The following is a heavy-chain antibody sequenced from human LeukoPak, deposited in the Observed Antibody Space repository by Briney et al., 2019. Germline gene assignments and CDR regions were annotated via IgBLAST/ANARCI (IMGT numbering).Heavy chain of an antibody. CDR1: GGSISSSSYY. V-gene: IGHV4-39*01. CDR3: ARRTSIAARPDSLDY. CDR2: IYYSGCT. D-gene: IGHD6-6*01. J-gene: IGHJ4*02. Sequence: SETLSLTCTVSGGSISSSSYYWGWIRQPPGKGLEWIGSIYYSGCTYYNPSLKSRVTISVDTSKNQFSLKLSSVTAADTAVYYCARRTSIAARPDSLDYWGQGTLVTVSS.